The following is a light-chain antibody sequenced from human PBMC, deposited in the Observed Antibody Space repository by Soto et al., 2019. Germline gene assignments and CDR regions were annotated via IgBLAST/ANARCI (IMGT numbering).Light chain of an antibody. J-gene: IGKJ3*01. CDR1: RSISNY. Sequence: DIQMTQSPSSLSASVGDAVSLTCRASRSISNYLNWYQQKPGRAPKLLISGASSLQRGAPSRFSGSGSGTTFTLTITSPQPNDFAIYFCQQSYTAPYTFGPGTKVEIK. V-gene: IGKV1-39*01. CDR3: QQSYTAPYT. CDR2: GAS.